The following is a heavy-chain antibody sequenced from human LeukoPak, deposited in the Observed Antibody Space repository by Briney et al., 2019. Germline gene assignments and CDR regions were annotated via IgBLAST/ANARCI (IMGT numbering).Heavy chain of an antibody. CDR1: GFTFSNYW. J-gene: IGHJ4*02. CDR3: AMDVGDLATGYFHC. D-gene: IGHD5-12*01. V-gene: IGHV3-66*02. CDR2: IHREGRT. Sequence: PGGSLRLSCAASGFTFSNYWMHWVRHAPGKGLVWVSVIHREGRTSYADTVKGRFTVSRDSYNNILYLQMNSLRGDDTALYYCAMDVGDLATGYFHCWGQGTPVTVSS.